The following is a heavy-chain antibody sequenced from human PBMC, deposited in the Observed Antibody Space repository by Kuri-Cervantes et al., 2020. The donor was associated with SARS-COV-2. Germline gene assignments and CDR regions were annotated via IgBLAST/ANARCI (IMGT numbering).Heavy chain of an antibody. D-gene: IGHD1-26*01. J-gene: IGHJ6*03. V-gene: IGHV4-61*01. Sequence: SETLSLTCTVSGGSISSSSHYWSWIRQPPGKGLEWIGYIYYSGSTNYNPSLKSRVTISVDTSKNQFSLKLSSVTAADTAVHYCARSGSYPYYYYMDVWGKGTTVTVSS. CDR3: ARSGSYPYYYYMDV. CDR1: GGSISSSSHY. CDR2: IYYSGST.